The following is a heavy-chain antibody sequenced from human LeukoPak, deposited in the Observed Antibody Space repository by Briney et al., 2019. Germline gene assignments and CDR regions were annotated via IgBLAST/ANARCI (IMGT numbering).Heavy chain of an antibody. V-gene: IGHV3-23*01. CDR1: GFTFSSYG. CDR3: ARSGLSRFGF. Sequence: GGSLRLSCAASGFTFSSYGMSWVRQAPGKWLEWVSAISGSGGSTYYADSVKGRFTISRGNSRNTLYLQMNSLRAEDTAVYYCARSGLSRFGFWGQGTLVTVSS. D-gene: IGHD2/OR15-2a*01. J-gene: IGHJ4*02. CDR2: ISGSGGST.